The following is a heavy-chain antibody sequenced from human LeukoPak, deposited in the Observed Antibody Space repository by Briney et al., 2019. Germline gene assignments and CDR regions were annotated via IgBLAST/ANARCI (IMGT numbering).Heavy chain of an antibody. V-gene: IGHV1-46*01. J-gene: IGHJ3*02. Sequence: ASVKVSCKASGYTFTSYYMHWVRQAPGQGLEWMGIINPSGGSTSYAQKFQGRVTMTRDTSTSTVYMELSSLRSEDTAVYYCARELLRDNWNDGNAFDIWGQGTMVTVSS. CDR2: INPSGGST. CDR3: ARELLRDNWNDGNAFDI. CDR1: GYTFTSYY. D-gene: IGHD1-20*01.